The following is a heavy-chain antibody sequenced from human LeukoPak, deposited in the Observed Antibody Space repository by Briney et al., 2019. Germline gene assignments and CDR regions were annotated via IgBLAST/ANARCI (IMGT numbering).Heavy chain of an antibody. CDR3: AKDSITPHSSNVPSYYYYMDV. CDR1: GFTFSSYA. D-gene: IGHD4-11*01. J-gene: IGHJ6*03. V-gene: IGHV3-23*01. Sequence: PGGSLRLSCAASGFTFSSYAMGWVRQAPGKGLEWVSAISGSGGSTYYADSVKGRFTISRDNSKNTLYLQMNSLRAEDTAVYYCAKDSITPHSSNVPSYYYYMDVWAKGTTVTVSS. CDR2: ISGSGGST.